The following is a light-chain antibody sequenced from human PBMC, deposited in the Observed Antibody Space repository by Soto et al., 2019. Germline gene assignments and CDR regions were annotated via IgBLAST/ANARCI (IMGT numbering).Light chain of an antibody. V-gene: IGLV1-47*01. CDR3: VAWYGGLRAAL. CDR2: RDG. Sequence: QSVLTQPPSASGAPGQRVTISCSGAYSNVGGNYVYWYRQFPGSAPNLLIYRDGQRPSGVPDRISASKSGTSASLAVSGLRSEDEADYYCVAWYGGLRAALFGGGTKLTV. J-gene: IGLJ3*02. CDR1: YSNVGGNY.